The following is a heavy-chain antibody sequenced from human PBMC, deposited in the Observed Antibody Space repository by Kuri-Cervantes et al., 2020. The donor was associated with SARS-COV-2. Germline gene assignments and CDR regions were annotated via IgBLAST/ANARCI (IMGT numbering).Heavy chain of an antibody. CDR2: VSWNSGNI. CDR3: ARDLIRIRYYDSSGPTSAFDI. Sequence: SLKISCAASGFTFDDYAMHWVRQVPGKGLEWVSSVSWNSGNIGYADSVKGRFTISRDNAKNSLYLQMNSLRAEDTAVYYCARDLIRIRYYDSSGPTSAFDIWGQGTMVTVSS. CDR1: GFTFDDYA. J-gene: IGHJ3*02. V-gene: IGHV3-9*01. D-gene: IGHD3-22*01.